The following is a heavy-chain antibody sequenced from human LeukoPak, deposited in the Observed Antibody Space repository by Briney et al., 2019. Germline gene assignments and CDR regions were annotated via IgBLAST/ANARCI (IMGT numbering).Heavy chain of an antibody. D-gene: IGHD4-17*01. Sequence: GGSLGLSCAASGFTFSSYEMNWVRQAPGKGLEWVSYISSSDSTIYYADSVKGRFTISRDNAKNSLYLQMNSLRAEDTAVYYCAKEIYGDSTGGRFQQWGQGTLVTVSS. CDR2: ISSSDSTI. CDR1: GFTFSSYE. CDR3: AKEIYGDSTGGRFQQ. V-gene: IGHV3-48*03. J-gene: IGHJ1*01.